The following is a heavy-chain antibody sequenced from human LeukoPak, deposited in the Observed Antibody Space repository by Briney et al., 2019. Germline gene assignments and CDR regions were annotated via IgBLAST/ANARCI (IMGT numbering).Heavy chain of an antibody. CDR1: GFTVSFYA. V-gene: IGHV3-23*01. CDR2: IAGGGSST. CDR3: ARDGTGGSYGFDY. D-gene: IGHD1-26*01. Sequence: PGGSLRLSCAASGFTVSFYAMSWVRQAPGKGLEWVSAIAGGGSSTYYADSVKGRFTISRDNSKNTLYLQMNSLRAEDTAVYYCARDGTGGSYGFDYWGQGTLITVSS. J-gene: IGHJ4*02.